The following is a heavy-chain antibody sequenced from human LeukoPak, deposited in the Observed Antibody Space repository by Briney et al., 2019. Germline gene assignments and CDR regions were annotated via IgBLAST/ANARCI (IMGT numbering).Heavy chain of an antibody. Sequence: VASVKVSCKASGYTFTNYGITWMRQAPGQGLEWMGWINTYNGNTNYAQKLQGRVTITTDTSTSTAYMELRSLRSEDTAVYYCARDHHDFWSGYKTSHYFDYWGQGTLVTVSS. V-gene: IGHV1-18*01. CDR2: INTYNGNT. J-gene: IGHJ4*02. CDR3: ARDHHDFWSGYKTSHYFDY. CDR1: GYTFTNYG. D-gene: IGHD3-3*01.